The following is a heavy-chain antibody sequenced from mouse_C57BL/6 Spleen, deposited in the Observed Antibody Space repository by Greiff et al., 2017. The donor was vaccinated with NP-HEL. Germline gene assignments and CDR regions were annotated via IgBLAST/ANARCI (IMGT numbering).Heavy chain of an antibody. J-gene: IGHJ4*01. Sequence: EVQVVESGGGLVQPGGSLKLSCAASGFTFSDYYMYWVRQTPEKRLEWVAYISNGGGSTYYPDTVKGRFTISRDNAKNTLYLQMSLLKSEDTAMYYCARRDYGSSYDYAMDYWGQGTSVTVSS. CDR1: GFTFSDYY. CDR3: ARRDYGSSYDYAMDY. CDR2: ISNGGGST. D-gene: IGHD1-1*01. V-gene: IGHV5-12*01.